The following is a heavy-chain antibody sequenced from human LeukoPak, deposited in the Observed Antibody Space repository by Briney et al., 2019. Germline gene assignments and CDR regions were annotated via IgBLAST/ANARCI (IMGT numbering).Heavy chain of an antibody. J-gene: IGHJ4*02. Sequence: SETLSLTCTVSGGSISSSNYYWGWIRQPPGTGLEWIGSIYHSGSTYYNPSLKSRVTISVDTSKNQFSLKLSSVTAADTAVYYCARDGPGIAATRYDWGQGTLVTVSS. V-gene: IGHV4-39*07. CDR3: ARDGPGIAATRYD. CDR1: GGSISSSNYY. D-gene: IGHD6-13*01. CDR2: IYHSGST.